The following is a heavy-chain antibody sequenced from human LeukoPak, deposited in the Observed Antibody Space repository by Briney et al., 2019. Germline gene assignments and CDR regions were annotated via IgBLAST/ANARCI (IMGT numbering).Heavy chain of an antibody. J-gene: IGHJ6*03. CDR2: VYYGGST. Sequence: SETLSLTCTVSGGSTSSSTYYWAWIRQPPGKGLEWIGSVYYGGSTYYNPSLRSRVTKSIDTSKNQFSLKLSSVTAADTAVYYCARGHVRGVIIFGMDVWGKGTTVTISS. CDR1: GGSTSSSTYY. CDR3: ARGHVRGVIIFGMDV. D-gene: IGHD3-10*02. V-gene: IGHV4-39*07.